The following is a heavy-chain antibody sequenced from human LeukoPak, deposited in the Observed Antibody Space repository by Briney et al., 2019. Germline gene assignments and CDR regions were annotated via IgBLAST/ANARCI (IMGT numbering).Heavy chain of an antibody. Sequence: PAGSLRLSCAASGFTFSGSTMHWVRQASGKGLEWIGRIRSKANSYATTYAASVKGRFTISRYDSNNTAYLQMNSLKTEDTAVYYCARGYDSSGYYYVESWGQGTLVTVSS. CDR2: IRSKANSYAT. D-gene: IGHD3-22*01. CDR3: ARGYDSSGYYYVES. CDR1: GFTFSGST. J-gene: IGHJ4*02. V-gene: IGHV3-73*01.